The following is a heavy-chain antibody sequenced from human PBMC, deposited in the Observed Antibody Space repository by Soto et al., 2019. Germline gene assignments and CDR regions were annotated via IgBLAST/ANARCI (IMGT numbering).Heavy chain of an antibody. V-gene: IGHV3-73*01. CDR3: TRGIAAGSGDY. CDR2: IRSKANSYAT. Sequence: GGSLRLSCAASGFTFSGSAMHWVRQASGKGLEWVGRIRSKANSYATAYAASVKGRFTISRDDSKNTAYLQMNSLKTEDSAVYYCTRGIAAGSGDYWGQGTLVTVSS. CDR1: GFTFSGSA. D-gene: IGHD6-13*01. J-gene: IGHJ4*02.